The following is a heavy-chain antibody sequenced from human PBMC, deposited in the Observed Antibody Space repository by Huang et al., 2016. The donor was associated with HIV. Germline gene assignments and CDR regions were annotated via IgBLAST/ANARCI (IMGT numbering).Heavy chain of an antibody. V-gene: IGHV5-51*01. J-gene: IGHJ3*01. CDR1: GYSFNTYW. CDR2: IYPGDPDT. D-gene: IGHD6-13*01. CDR3: ARKFSSTWYRAFDL. Sequence: EVQLVQSGAEVKKPGESLKISCQGSGYSFNTYWVAWVRQMPGKGPEGIVIIYPGDPDTIDSPSFQGQVTISADKSIDTAYLQWRSLKASDTAMYYCARKFSSTWYRAFDLWGQGTMVTVSS.